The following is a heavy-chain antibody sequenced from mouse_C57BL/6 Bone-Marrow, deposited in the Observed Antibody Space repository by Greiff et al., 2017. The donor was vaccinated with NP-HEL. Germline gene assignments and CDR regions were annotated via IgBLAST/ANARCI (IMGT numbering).Heavy chain of an antibody. J-gene: IGHJ4*01. D-gene: IGHD2-14*01. CDR1: GYTFTSYG. CDR2: IYPRSGNT. V-gene: IGHV1-81*01. CDR3: ARNYRRGYAMDY. Sequence: VQLQESGAELARPGASVKLSCKASGYTFTSYGISWVKQRTGQGLEWIGEIYPRSGNTYYNEKFKGKATLTADKSSSTAYMELRSLTSEDSAVYFCARNYRRGYAMDYWGQGTSVTVSS.